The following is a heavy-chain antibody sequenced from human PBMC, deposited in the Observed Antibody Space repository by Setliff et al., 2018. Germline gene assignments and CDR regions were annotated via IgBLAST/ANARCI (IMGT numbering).Heavy chain of an antibody. CDR2: IFQSGNT. CDR1: GSSIISDYY. CDR3: ATLLANYGSGMDV. V-gene: IGHV4-38-2*01. Sequence: ETLSLTCAVSGSSIISDYYWVWIRQPPGRGLEWIGSIFQSGNTYYNPSLKSRVTISVDTSKNQFSLKVNSVTAADTAVYYCATLLANYGSGMDVCGQGTTVTVSS. J-gene: IGHJ6*02. D-gene: IGHD3-10*01.